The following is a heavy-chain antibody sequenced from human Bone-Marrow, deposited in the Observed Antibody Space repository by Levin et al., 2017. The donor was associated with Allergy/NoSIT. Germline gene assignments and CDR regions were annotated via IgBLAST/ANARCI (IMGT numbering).Heavy chain of an antibody. Sequence: GESLKISCAASKFAFSTYWMTWVRQAPGKGPEWVANINQDGSDKFYVDSVKGRFTISRDNAKNSLYLQLNSLRAEDTAVYYCARGGSDSSWYWIYWGQGTLFTVSS. J-gene: IGHJ4*02. CDR3: ARGGSDSSWYWIY. D-gene: IGHD6-13*01. V-gene: IGHV3-7*03. CDR2: INQDGSDK. CDR1: KFAFSTYW.